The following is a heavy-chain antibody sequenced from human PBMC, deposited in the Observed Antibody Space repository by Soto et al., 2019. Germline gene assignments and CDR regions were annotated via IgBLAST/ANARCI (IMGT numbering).Heavy chain of an antibody. V-gene: IGHV3-23*01. CDR2: IRGSGDRT. CDR1: GFTFSSYA. Sequence: GGSLRLSCAASGFTFSSYAMSWVRQAPGKGLEWVSVIRGSGDRTYYADSVKGRFTISRDNSKNTLYMQMNTLRAEDTAVYYCAKQQGPGTPYYYAMDVWGQGTTVTVS. CDR3: AKQQGPGTPYYYAMDV. D-gene: IGHD1-1*01. J-gene: IGHJ6*02.